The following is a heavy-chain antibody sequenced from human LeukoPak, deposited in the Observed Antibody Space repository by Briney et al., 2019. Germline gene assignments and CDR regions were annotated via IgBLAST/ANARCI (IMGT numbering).Heavy chain of an antibody. CDR2: IYPDDSDT. D-gene: IGHD6-19*01. Sequence: GESLKTSCTGSGYSFSHYWIGWVRQMPGKGLEWMGIIYPDDSDTTYSPSFQGHVTISADKSISTTYLQWDSLKASETGMYYCGRQVVRSSSGWKFGYWGQGTLVTVSS. CDR1: GYSFSHYW. J-gene: IGHJ4*02. CDR3: GRQVVRSSSGWKFGY. V-gene: IGHV5-51*01.